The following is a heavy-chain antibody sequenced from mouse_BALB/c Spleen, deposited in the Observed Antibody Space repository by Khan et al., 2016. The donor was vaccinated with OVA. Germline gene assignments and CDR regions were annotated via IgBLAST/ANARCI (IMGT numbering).Heavy chain of an antibody. CDR3: ASDYNFDY. V-gene: IGHV5-17*02. Sequence: EVELVESGGGLVQPGGSRKLSCAASGFTFSRFGMHWVRQAPEKGLEWVAYISSGSSTIYYGDTVKGRFTISRDNPKNTLFLQMTSLRSEDTAMYYCASDYNFDYWGQGTTLTVSS. D-gene: IGHD2-4*01. CDR2: ISSGSSTI. CDR1: GFTFSRFG. J-gene: IGHJ2*01.